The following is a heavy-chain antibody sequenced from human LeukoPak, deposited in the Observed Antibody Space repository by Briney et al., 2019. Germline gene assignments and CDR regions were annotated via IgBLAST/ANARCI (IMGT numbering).Heavy chain of an antibody. CDR3: LVWFGELSEFDY. CDR1: GFTFNSYS. Sequence: GGSLRLSCGASGFTFNSYSMNWVRQAPGKGLEWVSYISSSGSTIYYGDSVKGRFTISRDNAKNSLYLQMNSLRAEDTAVYYCLVWFGELSEFDYWGQGTLVTVSS. V-gene: IGHV3-48*04. CDR2: ISSSGSTI. J-gene: IGHJ4*02. D-gene: IGHD3-10*01.